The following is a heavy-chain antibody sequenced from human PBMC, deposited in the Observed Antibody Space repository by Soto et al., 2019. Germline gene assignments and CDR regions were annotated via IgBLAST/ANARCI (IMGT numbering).Heavy chain of an antibody. D-gene: IGHD3-22*01. CDR3: ATEPIYYNDGSGYYPLGH. CDR2: ISAHNGDT. CDR1: GYSLATYG. Sequence: QVQLVQSGAEVKKPGASVKVSCKASGYSLATYGSSWLRQAPGQGLGGGGGISAHNGDTHYSQKFQGRVTLTTDTSTNTGYMELRSLTSDDTAVYFCATEPIYYNDGSGYYPLGHWGQGTLVTVSS. V-gene: IGHV1-18*04. J-gene: IGHJ4*02.